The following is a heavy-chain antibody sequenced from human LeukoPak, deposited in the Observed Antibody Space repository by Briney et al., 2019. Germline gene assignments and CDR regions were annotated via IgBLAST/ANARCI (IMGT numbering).Heavy chain of an antibody. CDR3: TRLFGVDY. CDR1: GFTFSGSA. Sequence: GGSLRLSCAASGFTFSGSAMHWVRQASGAGREWVGRIRSKANSYATAYAASVKGRFTISRDDSKNTAYLQMNSLKTEDTAVYYCTRLFGVDYWDQGTLVTVSS. CDR2: IRSKANSYAT. J-gene: IGHJ4*02. V-gene: IGHV3-73*01. D-gene: IGHD3-10*02.